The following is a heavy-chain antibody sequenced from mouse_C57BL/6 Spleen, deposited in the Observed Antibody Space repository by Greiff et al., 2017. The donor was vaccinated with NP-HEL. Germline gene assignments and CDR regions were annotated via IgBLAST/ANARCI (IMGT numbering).Heavy chain of an antibody. Sequence: QVQLQQPGAELVKPGASVKMSCKASGYTFTSYWITWVKQRPGQGLEWIGDIYPGSGSTNYNEKFKSKATLTVDTSSSTAYMQLSSLTSEDSAVYYCARGAATVVAGAMDYWGQGTSVTVSS. CDR2: IYPGSGST. V-gene: IGHV1-55*01. D-gene: IGHD1-1*01. CDR3: ARGAATVVAGAMDY. J-gene: IGHJ4*01. CDR1: GYTFTSYW.